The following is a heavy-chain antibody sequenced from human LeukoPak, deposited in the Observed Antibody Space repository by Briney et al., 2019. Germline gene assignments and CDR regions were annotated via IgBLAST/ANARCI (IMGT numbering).Heavy chain of an antibody. D-gene: IGHD3-22*01. V-gene: IGHV4-39*07. CDR3: ARDSNYFDSSGYHQYYFDY. CDR1: GGSISSSNYY. Sequence: PSETLSLTCSVSGGSISSSNYYWAWIRQPPGKGLEWIGSSYYSGSTYYNPSLKSRVTISVDTSKNQFSLKLSSVTAADTAVYYCARDSNYFDSSGYHQYYFDYWGQGTLVTVSS. CDR2: SYYSGST. J-gene: IGHJ4*02.